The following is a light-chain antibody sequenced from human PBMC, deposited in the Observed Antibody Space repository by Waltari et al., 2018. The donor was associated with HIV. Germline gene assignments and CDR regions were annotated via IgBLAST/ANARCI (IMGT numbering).Light chain of an antibody. Sequence: QSALTPPPPVSGSAGQSVTLSCTRTSSDVGAYNYVSCYQQPTGKPPKLMIYDVNKPPSGDPYRFSGSKSGNTASLTISGLQADDEAYYYCSSYIGAYTGVFGGGAKLTVL. CDR1: SSDVGAYNY. CDR2: DVN. CDR3: SSYIGAYTGV. J-gene: IGLJ3*02. V-gene: IGLV2-11*01.